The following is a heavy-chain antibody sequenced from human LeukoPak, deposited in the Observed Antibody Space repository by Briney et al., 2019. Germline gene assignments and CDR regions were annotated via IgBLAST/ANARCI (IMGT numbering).Heavy chain of an antibody. CDR3: ARHAYYSDSSGYYYDSSGYYYYFDY. Sequence: SETLSLTCTVSGGSISSSRYSWGWIRQPPGKGLEWIGTIYYSGSTYYNPSLKSRVTISVDTSKNQFSLRLSSVTAADTAVYYFARHAYYSDSSGYYYDSSGYYYYFDYWGQGTLVTVSS. V-gene: IGHV4-39*01. CDR2: IYYSGST. CDR1: GGSISSSRYS. D-gene: IGHD3-22*01. J-gene: IGHJ4*02.